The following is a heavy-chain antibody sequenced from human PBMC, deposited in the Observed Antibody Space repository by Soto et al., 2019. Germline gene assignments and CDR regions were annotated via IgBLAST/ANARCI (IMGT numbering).Heavy chain of an antibody. D-gene: IGHD4-17*01. CDR3: ARDTTVTNRLDAFDI. CDR2: IYTGGST. Sequence: EVQLVESGGGLVQPGGSLTLSCAASGFTVSSTYMSWVRQAPGKGLEWVSVIYTGGSTYYADSVKGRFTISRDNSKNTLYLQMNSLRAEDTAVYYCARDTTVTNRLDAFDIWGQGTMVTVSS. CDR1: GFTVSSTY. J-gene: IGHJ3*02. V-gene: IGHV3-66*01.